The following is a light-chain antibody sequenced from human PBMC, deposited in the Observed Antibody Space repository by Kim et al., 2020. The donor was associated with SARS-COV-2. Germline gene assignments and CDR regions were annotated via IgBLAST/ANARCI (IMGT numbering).Light chain of an antibody. CDR3: QQYDRSAVYT. J-gene: IGKJ2*01. V-gene: IGKV3-20*01. CDR1: QSVSSSY. CDR2: AAS. Sequence: EIVLTQSPGTLSLSPGEKATLSCRASQSVSSSYLAWYQQRPGQAPRLLMYAASSRATGIPDRFYGSGSETEFTLTINRVEPEDFAVYYCQQYDRSAVYTVGQGTKLEI.